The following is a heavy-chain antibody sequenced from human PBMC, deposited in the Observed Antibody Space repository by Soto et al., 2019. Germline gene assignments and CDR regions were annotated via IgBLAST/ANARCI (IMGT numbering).Heavy chain of an antibody. Sequence: EVQLLESGGGLVQPGGSLRLSCAASGFTFSSYAMSWVRQAPGKGLEWVSAISGSGGSTYYADSVKGRFTISRDNSKNTLYLQMNSLRAEDTAVYYCAKDIEPSWGKDYGPTFDIWGQGTMVTVSS. CDR3: AKDIEPSWGKDYGPTFDI. CDR1: GFTFSSYA. V-gene: IGHV3-23*01. D-gene: IGHD4-17*01. J-gene: IGHJ3*02. CDR2: ISGSGGST.